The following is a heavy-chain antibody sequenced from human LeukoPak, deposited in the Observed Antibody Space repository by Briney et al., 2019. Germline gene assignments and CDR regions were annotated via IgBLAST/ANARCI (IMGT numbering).Heavy chain of an antibody. CDR1: GYTFTSYD. Sequence: ASVKVSCKASGYTFTSYDIDWVRQATGQGLEWMGWMNPNSGNTGYAQKFQGRVTITRNTSISTAYMELSSLRSEDTAVYYCASISYGGYSSALGRWKNYFDYWGQGTLVTVSS. CDR3: ASISYGGYSSALGRWKNYFDY. CDR2: MNPNSGNT. J-gene: IGHJ4*02. V-gene: IGHV1-8*03. D-gene: IGHD3-22*01.